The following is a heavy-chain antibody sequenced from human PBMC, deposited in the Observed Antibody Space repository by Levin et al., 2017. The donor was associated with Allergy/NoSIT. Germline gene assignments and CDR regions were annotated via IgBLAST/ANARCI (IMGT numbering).Heavy chain of an antibody. CDR2: INQDGSEK. J-gene: IGHJ3*02. CDR3: TRDPYDTVGYGGYGAFDI. Sequence: AASVKVSCAASGFTLSNYWTTWVRQAPGKGLEWVTNINQDGSEKQYVDSVKGRFTISRDYANNSVYLQMSSLRADDTATYYCTRDPYDTVGYGGYGAFDIWGQGTMVTVSS. V-gene: IGHV3-7*01. D-gene: IGHD3-22*01. CDR1: GFTLSNYW.